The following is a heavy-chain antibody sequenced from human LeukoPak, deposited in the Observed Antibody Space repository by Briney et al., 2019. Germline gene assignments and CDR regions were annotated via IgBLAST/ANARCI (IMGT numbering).Heavy chain of an antibody. CDR2: VSASGDTT. J-gene: IGHJ4*02. D-gene: IGHD4-23*01. Sequence: PGGSLRLSCAASGFTFSSYAMSWVRQAPGKGLEWVSGVSASGDTTYYAESVRGRFTISRDNSKNTLYLQMDGLRGDDTAVYYCANRISAGVVNPLGYWGQGTLVTVSS. CDR1: GFTFSSYA. CDR3: ANRISAGVVNPLGY. V-gene: IGHV3-23*01.